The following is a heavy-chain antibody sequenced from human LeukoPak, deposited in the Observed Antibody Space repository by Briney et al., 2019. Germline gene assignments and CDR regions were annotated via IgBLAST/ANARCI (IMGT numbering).Heavy chain of an antibody. CDR2: INHGARA. Sequence: SETLSLTCAVYGESFKNYYCSWIRQSPGKGLEWIGEINHGARASYNPSLKSRVTISVDTSKNQFSLKLSSVTAADTAVYYCARAGYDILTGYWNDYWGQGTLVTVSS. V-gene: IGHV4-34*01. D-gene: IGHD3-9*01. CDR3: ARAGYDILTGYWNDY. CDR1: GESFKNYY. J-gene: IGHJ4*02.